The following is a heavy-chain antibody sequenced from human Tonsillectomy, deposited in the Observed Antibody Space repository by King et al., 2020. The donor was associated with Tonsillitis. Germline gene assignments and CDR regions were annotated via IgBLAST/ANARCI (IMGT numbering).Heavy chain of an antibody. CDR3: ARGRLWFGELLYIDS. V-gene: IGHV3-33*01. CDR2: IWSDGTNK. CDR1: GFTFSNYG. Sequence: VQLVESGGGVVQPGRSLRLSCAASGFTFSNYGMYWVRQAPGKGLEWVAAIWSDGTNKYYADSVKGRFTISRDNFMNTLYLQMNSLRVEDTAVYFCARGRLWFGELLYIDSWGQGALVTVSS. D-gene: IGHD3-10*01. J-gene: IGHJ4*02.